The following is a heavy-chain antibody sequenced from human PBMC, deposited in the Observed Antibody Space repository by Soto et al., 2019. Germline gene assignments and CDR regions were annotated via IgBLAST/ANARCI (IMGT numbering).Heavy chain of an antibody. V-gene: IGHV1-69*04. CDR1: GGDLRNSG. J-gene: IGHJ4*02. Sequence: QVHLVQSGAEMKKPGSSVTVSCKVSGGDLRNSGLSWVRQAPGQGLEWMGGIFPLLAMVDYSQKFQGRITISADESTSTAYMDLGSLRSEDTAVYYCAQEDGAGFKSWGQGTLVIVSS. D-gene: IGHD1-26*01. CDR2: IFPLLAMV. CDR3: AQEDGAGFKS.